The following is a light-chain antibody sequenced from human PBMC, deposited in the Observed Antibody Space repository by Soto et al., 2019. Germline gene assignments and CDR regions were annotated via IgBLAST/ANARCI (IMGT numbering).Light chain of an antibody. J-gene: IGKJ2*01. CDR3: QQSYVTPYI. V-gene: IGKV1-39*01. CDR1: QSFNNY. Sequence: DIQMTQSPSSLSASVGDRVTITCRASQSFNNYLNWYQQKPGKAPKLLISAASTLQSGVPSRFTGSGSGTDFTLTISSLQPEDFATYYWQQSYVTPYIFGQGTKLEIK. CDR2: AAS.